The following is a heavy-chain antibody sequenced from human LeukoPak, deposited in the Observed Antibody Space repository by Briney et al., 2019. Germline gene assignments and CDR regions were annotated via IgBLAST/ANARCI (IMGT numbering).Heavy chain of an antibody. CDR2: IWYDGSNK. Sequence: GRSLRLSCAASGFTFSSYGMHWVRQAPGKGLEWVAVIWYDGSNKYYADSVKGRFTISRDSSKNTLYLQMNSLRAEDTAVYYCARGNGDSLLYGMDVWGKGTTVTVSS. CDR1: GFTFSSYG. V-gene: IGHV3-33*01. D-gene: IGHD4-17*01. CDR3: ARGNGDSLLYGMDV. J-gene: IGHJ6*04.